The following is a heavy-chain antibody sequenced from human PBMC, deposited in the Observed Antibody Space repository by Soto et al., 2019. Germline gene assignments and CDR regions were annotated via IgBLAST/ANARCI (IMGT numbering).Heavy chain of an antibody. D-gene: IGHD5-12*01. J-gene: IGHJ6*03. CDR2: IKQDGSEK. Sequence: PGGSLRLSCAASGFTFSSYWMSWVRQAPGKGLEWVANIKQDGSEKYYVDSVKGRFTISRDNAKNSLYLQMNSLRAEDTAVYYCAREYSGYSYYYYYYMDVWGKGTKVTVSS. CDR1: GFTFSSYW. V-gene: IGHV3-7*01. CDR3: AREYSGYSYYYYYYMDV.